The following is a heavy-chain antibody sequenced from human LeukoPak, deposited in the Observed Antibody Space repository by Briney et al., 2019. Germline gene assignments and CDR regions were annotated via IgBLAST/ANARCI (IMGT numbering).Heavy chain of an antibody. CDR2: IYYSGST. V-gene: IGHV4-59*08. CDR1: GGSISSYY. CDR3: ASHGDGYNSYFDY. Sequence: SETLSLTCTVSGGSISSYYWSWIRQPPGKGLEWIGYIYYSGSTNYNPSLKSRVTISVDTSKNQFSLKLSSVTAADTAVYYCASHGDGYNSYFDYWGQGTLVTVSS. D-gene: IGHD5-24*01. J-gene: IGHJ4*02.